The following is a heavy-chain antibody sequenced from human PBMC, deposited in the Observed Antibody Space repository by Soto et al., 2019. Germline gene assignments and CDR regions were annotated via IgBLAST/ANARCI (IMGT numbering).Heavy chain of an antibody. CDR3: ARGGAENDY. V-gene: IGHV1-69*12. J-gene: IGHJ4*02. D-gene: IGHD1-26*01. CDR2: IIPMSGAT. CDR1: GGTFSSYA. Sequence: QVQLVQSGAEVKKPGSSVKVSCKASGGTFSSYALSWVRKAPGQGLEWMGGIIPMSGATNYAQKFQGRVTFTADENTNTAYIELTSLRSEATDVYYCARGGAENDYWGQGTLVTVSS.